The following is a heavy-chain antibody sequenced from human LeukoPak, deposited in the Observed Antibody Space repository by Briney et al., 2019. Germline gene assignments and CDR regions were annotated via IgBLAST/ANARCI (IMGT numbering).Heavy chain of an antibody. CDR2: IWYDGSNK. CDR3: ARDRGSGWYYFDY. CDR1: GFTFSSYG. J-gene: IGHJ4*02. Sequence: PGGSLRLSCAASGFTFSSYGMHWVRQAPGKGLEWVAVIWYDGSNKYYADSAKGRFTISRDNSKNTLYLQMNSLRAEDTAVYYCARDRGSGWYYFDYWGQGTLVTVSS. D-gene: IGHD6-19*01. V-gene: IGHV3-33*01.